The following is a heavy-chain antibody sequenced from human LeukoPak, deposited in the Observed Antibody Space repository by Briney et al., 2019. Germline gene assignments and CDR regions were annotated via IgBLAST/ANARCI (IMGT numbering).Heavy chain of an antibody. CDR1: GGSFSGYY. V-gene: IGHV4-34*01. CDR3: ARTSVRSSGWYPSYYYYMDV. Sequence: PSETLSLTCAVYGGSFSGYYWSWIRQPPGKGLEWIGEINHSGSTNYNSSLKSRVTISVDTSKNQFSLKLSSVTAADTAVYYCARTSVRSSGWYPSYYYYMDVWGKGTTVTVSS. CDR2: INHSGST. D-gene: IGHD6-19*01. J-gene: IGHJ6*03.